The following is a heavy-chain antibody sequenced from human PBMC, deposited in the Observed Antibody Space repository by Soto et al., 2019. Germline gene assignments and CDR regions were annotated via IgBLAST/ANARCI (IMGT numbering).Heavy chain of an antibody. CDR2: ISYDGSNK. V-gene: IGHV3-30*18. Sequence: QVQLVESGGGVVQPGRSLRLSCAASGFTFSNYGMHWVRQAPGKGLEWVAVISYDGSNKYFADSVKGRFTISRDNSKNALYLQMISLRTEDAAVYYCAKDLYRIFGGYDCWGQGTLVTVSS. J-gene: IGHJ4*02. D-gene: IGHD3-3*02. CDR1: GFTFSNYG. CDR3: AKDLYRIFGGYDC.